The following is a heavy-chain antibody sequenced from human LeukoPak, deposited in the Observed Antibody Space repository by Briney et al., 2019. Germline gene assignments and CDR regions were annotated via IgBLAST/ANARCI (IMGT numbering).Heavy chain of an antibody. CDR3: ARVMTTVTKWFDP. CDR2: ISSSSSYI. CDR1: GFTFSSYS. Sequence: GGSLRLSCAASGFTFSSYSMNWVRQAPGKGLEWVSSISSSSSYIYYADSVKGRFTISRDNAKNSLYLQMNSLRAEDTAVYYCARVMTTVTKWFDPWGQGTLVTVSS. J-gene: IGHJ5*02. D-gene: IGHD4-17*01. V-gene: IGHV3-21*01.